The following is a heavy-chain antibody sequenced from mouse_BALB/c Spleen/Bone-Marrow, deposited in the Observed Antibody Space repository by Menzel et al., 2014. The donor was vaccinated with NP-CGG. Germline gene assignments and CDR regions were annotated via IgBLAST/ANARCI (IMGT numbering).Heavy chain of an antibody. CDR2: ISSGGGST. CDR3: ARLDYGNYEGGAMDY. V-gene: IGHV5-12-1*01. Sequence: EVQLVESGGGLVKPGGSLKLSCAASGFAFSSYDMSWVRQTPEKRLEWVAYISSGGGSTYYPDTVKGRFTISGDNAKNTLYLQMSSLKSEDTAMYYCARLDYGNYEGGAMDYWGQGTSVTVSS. J-gene: IGHJ4*01. CDR1: GFAFSSYD. D-gene: IGHD2-1*01.